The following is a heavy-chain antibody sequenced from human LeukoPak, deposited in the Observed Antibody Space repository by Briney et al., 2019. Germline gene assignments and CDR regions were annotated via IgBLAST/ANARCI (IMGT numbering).Heavy chain of an antibody. J-gene: IGHJ4*02. D-gene: IGHD3-10*01. Sequence: GRSLRLSCAASGFTFSSYAMHWVRQAPGKGLEWVAVISYDGSNKYYADSVKGRFTISRDNSKNTLYLQMNSLRAEDTVVYYCARDGSRRNNGSGSRYFDYWGQGTLVTVSS. CDR1: GFTFSSYA. CDR2: ISYDGSNK. CDR3: ARDGSRRNNGSGSRYFDY. V-gene: IGHV3-30-3*01.